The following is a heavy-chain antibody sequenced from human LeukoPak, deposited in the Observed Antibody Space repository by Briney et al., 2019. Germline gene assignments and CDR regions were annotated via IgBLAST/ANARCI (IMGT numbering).Heavy chain of an antibody. D-gene: IGHD2-2*01. CDR1: GFTFSNAW. V-gene: IGHV3-15*01. Sequence: KAGGFLRLSGAAPGFTFSNAWMSWVRQAPGKGLEWVGRFKIKTDRGATAYASPVKCRFTISRDDSKNTLSLQMNSLKTEDTAVYYCTTGSMVVVPAAITDFYYYYMDVWGKGTTVTVSS. J-gene: IGHJ6*03. CDR2: FKIKTDRGAT. CDR3: TTGSMVVVPAAITDFYYYYMDV.